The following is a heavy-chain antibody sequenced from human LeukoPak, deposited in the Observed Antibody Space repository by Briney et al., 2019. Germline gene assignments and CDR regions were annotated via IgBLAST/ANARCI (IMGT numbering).Heavy chain of an antibody. D-gene: IGHD2-2*01. CDR1: GGSVSSSSYY. J-gene: IGHJ5*02. Sequence: SETLSLTCTVSGGSVSSSSYYWGWIRQPPGKGLEWIGEINHSGSTNYNPSLKSRVTISVDTSKNQFSLKLSSVTAADTAVYYCARGLTDCSSTSCPRSADWFDPWGQGTLVTVSS. CDR3: ARGLTDCSSTSCPRSADWFDP. V-gene: IGHV4-39*07. CDR2: INHSGST.